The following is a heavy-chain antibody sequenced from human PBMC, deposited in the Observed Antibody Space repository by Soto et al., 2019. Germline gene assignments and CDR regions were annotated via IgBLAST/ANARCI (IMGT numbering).Heavy chain of an antibody. Sequence: PSETLSLTCTVSGASVTSFYWTWIRQPAGKSLEWIGHIYTSGDTKYNPSLKSRVTMSVDTSNNQFSLNLTSVTAADTAVYYCARDRYYYDTSGFYYYSGMDVSGPGPTVTLFS. CDR3: ARDRYYYDTSGFYYYSGMDV. V-gene: IGHV4-4*07. D-gene: IGHD3-22*01. J-gene: IGHJ6*02. CDR1: GASVTSFY. CDR2: IYTSGDT.